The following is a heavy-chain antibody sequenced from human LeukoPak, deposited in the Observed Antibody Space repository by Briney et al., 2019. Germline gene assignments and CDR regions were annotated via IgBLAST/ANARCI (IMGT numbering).Heavy chain of an antibody. CDR1: GFNFNSHG. D-gene: IGHD6-19*01. V-gene: IGHV3-33*01. CDR3: ARDSRGGWSGYFDH. J-gene: IGHJ4*02. CDR2: IWHDGSAE. Sequence: PGGSLRLSCVASGFNFNSHGMYWVRQAPGKGLEWVAVIWHDGSAEFYGDSVRGRFRISRDDSKNTVYLQLNSLRVDDTALYYCARDSRGGWSGYFDHGGQGTRVTVSS.